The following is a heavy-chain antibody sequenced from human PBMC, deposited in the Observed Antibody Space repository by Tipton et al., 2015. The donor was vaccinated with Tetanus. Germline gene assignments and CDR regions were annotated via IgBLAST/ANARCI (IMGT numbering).Heavy chain of an antibody. D-gene: IGHD5-24*01. V-gene: IGHV1-69*01. CDR2: IIPIFGTA. Sequence: QSGPEVKKPGSSVKVSCKASGGTFSSYAISWVRQAPGQGLEWMGGIIPIFGTANYAQKFQGRVTITADESTSTAYMELSSLRSEDTAVYYCARGRTRDGYNLDVFDIWGQGTMVTASS. CDR3: ARGRTRDGYNLDVFDI. CDR1: GGTFSSYA. J-gene: IGHJ3*02.